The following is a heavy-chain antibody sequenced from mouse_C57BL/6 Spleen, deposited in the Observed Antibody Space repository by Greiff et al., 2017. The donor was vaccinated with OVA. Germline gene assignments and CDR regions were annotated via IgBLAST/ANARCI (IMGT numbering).Heavy chain of an antibody. J-gene: IGHJ1*03. Sequence: EVQLQQSGPELVKPGASVKIPCKASGYTFTDYNMDWVKQSHGKSLEWIGDINPNNGGTIYNQKFKGKATLTVDKSSSTAYMELRSLTSEDTAVYYCARCDYVPDWYFDVWGTGTTVTVSS. D-gene: IGHD2-4*01. V-gene: IGHV1-18*01. CDR3: ARCDYVPDWYFDV. CDR2: INPNNGGT. CDR1: GYTFTDYN.